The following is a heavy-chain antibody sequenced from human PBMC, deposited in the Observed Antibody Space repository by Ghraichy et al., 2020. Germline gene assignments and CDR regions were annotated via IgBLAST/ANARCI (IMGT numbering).Heavy chain of an antibody. D-gene: IGHD5-18*01. V-gene: IGHV1-2*02. CDR1: GYSFTAYY. Sequence: ASVKVSCQPSGYSFTAYYIHWVRQAPGQGLEWMGWINPKRGATSYAQKFQGRVTMTSDTSISTAYMEVSRLRSDDTAVFYFARGDRNSYGSFDSWGQGPLVPVSP. J-gene: IGHJ4*02. CDR3: ARGDRNSYGSFDS. CDR2: INPKRGAT.